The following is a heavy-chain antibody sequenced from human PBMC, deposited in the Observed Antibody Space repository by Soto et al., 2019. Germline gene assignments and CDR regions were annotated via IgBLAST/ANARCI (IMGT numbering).Heavy chain of an antibody. D-gene: IGHD5-18*01. CDR2: IIPIFGTA. Sequence: GASVKLSCKACGGTFSSYAISWVRQAPKQGLEWMGGIIPIFGTANYAQKFQGRVTITADESTSTAYMELSSLRSEDTAVYYCARAGYSYGDSVGGYFQHWGQGTLVTVSS. CDR3: ARAGYSYGDSVGGYFQH. J-gene: IGHJ1*01. CDR1: GGTFSSYA. V-gene: IGHV1-69*13.